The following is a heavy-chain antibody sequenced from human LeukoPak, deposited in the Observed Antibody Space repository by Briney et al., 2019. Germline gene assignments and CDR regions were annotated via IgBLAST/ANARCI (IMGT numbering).Heavy chain of an antibody. D-gene: IGHD2-2*01. CDR2: INPNSGGT. CDR1: GYTFTGYY. Sequence: ASVKVSCKASGYTFTGYYMHWVRQAPGQGLEWMGWINPNSGGTNYAQKFQGRVTMTRDTSISTAYMELSRLRSDDTAVYYCARDWGGYCRSTSCYLYNWFDPWGQGTLVTVSS. CDR3: ARDWGGYCRSTSCYLYNWFDP. J-gene: IGHJ5*02. V-gene: IGHV1-2*02.